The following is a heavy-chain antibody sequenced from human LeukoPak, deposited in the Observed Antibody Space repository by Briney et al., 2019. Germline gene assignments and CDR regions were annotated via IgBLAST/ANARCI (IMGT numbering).Heavy chain of an antibody. CDR2: IYYSGST. Sequence: SETLSLTCTVSGGSISSGGYYWSWIRQPPGKGLEWIGYIYYSGSTYYNPSLKSRVTISVDTSKNQFSLKLSSVTAADTAVYYCAGVGGSGIGSLDYWGQGTLVTVSS. D-gene: IGHD3-10*01. CDR1: GGSISSGGYY. V-gene: IGHV4-30-2*01. J-gene: IGHJ4*02. CDR3: AGVGGSGIGSLDY.